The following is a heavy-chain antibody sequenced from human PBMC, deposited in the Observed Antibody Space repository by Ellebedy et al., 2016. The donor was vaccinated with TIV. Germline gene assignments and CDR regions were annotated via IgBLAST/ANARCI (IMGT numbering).Heavy chain of an antibody. D-gene: IGHD3-16*02. V-gene: IGHV1-24*01. CDR1: GYTFTSYG. CDR2: FDPEDGET. CDR3: ATLLSHLDY. Sequence: AASVKVSCKASGYTFTSYGISWVRQAPGQGLEWMGGFDPEDGETIYAQKFQGRVTMTEDTSTDTAYMELSSLRSEDTAVYYCATLLSHLDYWGQGTLVTVSS. J-gene: IGHJ4*02.